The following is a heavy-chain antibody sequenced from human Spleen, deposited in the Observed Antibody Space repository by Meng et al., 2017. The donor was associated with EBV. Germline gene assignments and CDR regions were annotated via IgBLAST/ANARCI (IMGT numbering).Heavy chain of an antibody. CDR1: GGTFRSQS. CDR2: IIPIFCTA. CDR3: ATDYCSGCSCYQPGD. V-gene: IGHV1-69*06. Sequence: VELGAGVKELGTSGRVSGKSAGGTFRSQSNNVFRQAPGQGLGWVGEIIPIFCTANYAQKCQGRVTITADKSTSTAYIDLSSMRSEDTAVYYCATDYCSGCSCYQPGDWGQGTLVTVSS. J-gene: IGHJ4*02. D-gene: IGHD2-15*01.